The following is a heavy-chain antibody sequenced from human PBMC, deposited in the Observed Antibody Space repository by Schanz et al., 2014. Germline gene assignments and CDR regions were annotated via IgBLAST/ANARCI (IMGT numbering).Heavy chain of an antibody. V-gene: IGHV3-23*01. CDR3: AKSLESCPGGRCSRGYFDY. D-gene: IGHD2-8*02. Sequence: DVQLLESGGGLVQPGGSLRLSCAASGFTFTNYAMSWVRQAPGKGLEWVSLISDSGDTANYADSVKGRFTISRDNFKGALYLQMSSLRAEDTAMYYCAKSLESCPGGRCSRGYFDYWGQGTLVTVSS. CDR2: ISDSGDTA. CDR1: GFTFTNYA. J-gene: IGHJ4*02.